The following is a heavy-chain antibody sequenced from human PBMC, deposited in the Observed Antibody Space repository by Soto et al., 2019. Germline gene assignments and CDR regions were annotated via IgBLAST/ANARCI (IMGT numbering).Heavy chain of an antibody. D-gene: IGHD3-3*01. CDR1: GYTFTSYD. V-gene: IGHV1-8*01. Sequence: SVKVSCKAAGYTFTSYDINWVRQATGQGLEWMGWMNPNSGNTGYAQKFQGRVIMTRNTSISTAYMELSSLRSEDTAVYYCARVVDFALVIIDSAGMDVWCQGTLVTVSS. CDR3: ARVVDFALVIIDSAGMDV. J-gene: IGHJ6*02. CDR2: MNPNSGNT.